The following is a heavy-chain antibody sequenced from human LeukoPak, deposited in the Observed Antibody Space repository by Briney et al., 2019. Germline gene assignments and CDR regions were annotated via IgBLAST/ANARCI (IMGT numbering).Heavy chain of an antibody. J-gene: IGHJ4*02. Sequence: GGSLRLSCAASGFTFSSYAMSWVRQAPGKGLEWVSAISGSGSNTYYADSVKGRFTISRDNSKNTLYLQMNNLRAEDTAVYYCAKGLVSRFDYWGQGTLVTVSS. CDR2: ISGSGSNT. D-gene: IGHD3-16*01. CDR1: GFTFSSYA. CDR3: AKGLVSRFDY. V-gene: IGHV3-23*01.